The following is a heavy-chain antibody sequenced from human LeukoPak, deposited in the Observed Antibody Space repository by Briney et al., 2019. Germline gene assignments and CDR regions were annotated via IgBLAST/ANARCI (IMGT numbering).Heavy chain of an antibody. V-gene: IGHV4-4*02. CDR2: VHHSGST. J-gene: IGHJ3*01. CDR1: GGSISSSKW. Sequence: PSGTQSLTCAVSGGSISSSKWWSWVRQPPGKGLEWIGEVHHSGSTNYSPSLKSRVSISVDKTKNQFSLRLTSVTAADTAVYYCASSKEVDPFDVWSQGTMVTVSS. CDR3: ASSKEVDPFDV.